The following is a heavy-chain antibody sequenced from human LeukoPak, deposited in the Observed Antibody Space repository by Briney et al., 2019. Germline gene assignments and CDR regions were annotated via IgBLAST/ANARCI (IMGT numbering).Heavy chain of an antibody. Sequence: SETLSLTCTVSGGSISSGGYYWSWIRQPPGKGLEWIGYIYHSGSTYYNPSLKSRVTISVDRSKNQFSLKLSSVTAADTAVYYCARVNIVVVPAAMGWWFWFDPWGQGSLVTVSS. CDR1: GGSISSGGYY. J-gene: IGHJ5*02. CDR3: ARVNIVVVPAAMGWWFWFDP. D-gene: IGHD2-2*01. V-gene: IGHV4-30-2*01. CDR2: IYHSGST.